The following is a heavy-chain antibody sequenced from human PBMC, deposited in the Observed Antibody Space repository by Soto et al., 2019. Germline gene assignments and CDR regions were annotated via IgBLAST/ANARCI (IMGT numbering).Heavy chain of an antibody. J-gene: IGHJ5*02. CDR1: GGTFSSYT. Sequence: QVQLVQSGAEVKKPGSSVKVSCKASGGTFSSYTISWVRQAPGQGLEWMGRIIPILGIANYAQKFQGRVTITADKSTRTAYMELSSLRSEDTAVYYCARGHGEIANWFDPWGQGTLVTVSS. D-gene: IGHD4-17*01. CDR3: ARGHGEIANWFDP. V-gene: IGHV1-69*02. CDR2: IIPILGIA.